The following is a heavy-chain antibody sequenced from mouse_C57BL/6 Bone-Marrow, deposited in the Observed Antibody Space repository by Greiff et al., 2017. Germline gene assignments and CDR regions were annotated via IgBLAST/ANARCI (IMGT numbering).Heavy chain of an antibody. CDR2: INPSNGGT. CDR3: ARGNGGSSYND. V-gene: IGHV1-53*01. CDR1: GYTFTSYW. D-gene: IGHD1-1*01. Sequence: VQLQQPGTELVKPGASVTLSCKASGYTFTSYWMHWVKQRPGQGLEWIGNINPSNGGTNYNEQFKSKATLTVDTSSSTAYMQLSSLTSEDSAVYYCARGNGGSSYNDWGKGTTLTVSS. J-gene: IGHJ2*01.